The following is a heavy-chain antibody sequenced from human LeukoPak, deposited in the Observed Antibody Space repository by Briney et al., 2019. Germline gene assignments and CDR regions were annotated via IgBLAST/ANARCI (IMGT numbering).Heavy chain of an antibody. Sequence: PGGSLRLSCSASGFTFSSYWMHWVRQAPGRGLVWVSRINTDGSSTTYADSVKGRFTISRDNAKNSLYLQMNSLRAEDTAVYYCARQTGEWFDYWGQGTLVTVSS. V-gene: IGHV3-74*01. CDR1: GFTFSSYW. CDR2: INTDGSST. D-gene: IGHD7-27*01. J-gene: IGHJ4*02. CDR3: ARQTGEWFDY.